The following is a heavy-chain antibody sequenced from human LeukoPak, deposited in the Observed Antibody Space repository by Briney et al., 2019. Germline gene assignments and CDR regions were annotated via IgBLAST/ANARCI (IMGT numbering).Heavy chain of an antibody. CDR1: GFTFDGYV. Sequence: GGSLRLSCAAAGFTFDGYVMRWVRQAPGEGLEWVSGISWNSGSIGYADSVKGRFTISRDNAKNSLYLQMNSLRAEDTALYYCAKDISSSYYYYGMDVWGQGTTVTVSS. CDR3: AKDISSSYYYYGMDV. V-gene: IGHV3-9*01. J-gene: IGHJ6*02. CDR2: ISWNSGSI.